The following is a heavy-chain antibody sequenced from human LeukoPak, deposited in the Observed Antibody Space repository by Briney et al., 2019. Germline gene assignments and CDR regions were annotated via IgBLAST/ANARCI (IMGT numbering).Heavy chain of an antibody. J-gene: IGHJ6*02. CDR1: GGSISSYC. V-gene: IGHV4-59*08. CDR2: IYYSGST. CDR3: ARSMVRGVINIRYYYGMDV. Sequence: SETLSLTCTVSGGSISSYCWSWIRQPPGKGLEWIGYIYYSGSTNYNPSLKSRVTISVDTSKNQFSLKLSSVTAADTAVYYCARSMVRGVINIRYYYGMDVWGQGTTVTVSS. D-gene: IGHD3-10*01.